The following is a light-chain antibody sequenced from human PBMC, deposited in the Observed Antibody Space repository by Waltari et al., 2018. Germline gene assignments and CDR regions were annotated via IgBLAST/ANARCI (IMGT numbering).Light chain of an antibody. CDR3: GTWDSSLSVYVV. Sequence: QSVLTQPPSVSAAPGQKVTIPCPGSSSNIGHNYLSWYQQLPGTAPKLLIYDNNKRPSGIPDRFSGSKSGTSATLGITGLQTGDEADYYCGTWDSSLSVYVVFGGGTKLTVL. V-gene: IGLV1-51*01. CDR2: DNN. J-gene: IGLJ2*01. CDR1: SSNIGHNY.